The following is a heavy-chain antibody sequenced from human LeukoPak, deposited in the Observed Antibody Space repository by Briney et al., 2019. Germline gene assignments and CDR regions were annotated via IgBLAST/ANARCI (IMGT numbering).Heavy chain of an antibody. CDR3: AKDASGGSYQDY. D-gene: IGHD2-15*01. CDR1: GFTFSSYA. Sequence: GGSLRLSCAASGFTFSSYAMSWVRQAPGKGLEWVSAISGSGGSTYYADSVKGWFTISRDNSKNTLYPQMNSLRAEDTAVYYCAKDASGGSYQDYWGQGTLVTVSS. CDR2: ISGSGGST. J-gene: IGHJ4*02. V-gene: IGHV3-23*01.